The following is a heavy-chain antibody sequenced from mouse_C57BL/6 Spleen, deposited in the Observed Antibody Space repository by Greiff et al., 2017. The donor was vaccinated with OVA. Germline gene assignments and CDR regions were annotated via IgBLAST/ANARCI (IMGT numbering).Heavy chain of an antibody. Sequence: EVKLEESGGDLVKPGGSLKLSCAASGFTFSSYGMSWVRQTPDKRLEWVATISSGGSYTYYPDSVKGRFTISRDNAKNTLYLQMSSLKSEDTAMYYCARRGLRRRSTEYFDVWGTGTTVTVSS. V-gene: IGHV5-6*02. CDR1: GFTFSSYG. D-gene: IGHD2-2*01. CDR3: ARRGLRRRSTEYFDV. CDR2: ISSGGSYT. J-gene: IGHJ1*03.